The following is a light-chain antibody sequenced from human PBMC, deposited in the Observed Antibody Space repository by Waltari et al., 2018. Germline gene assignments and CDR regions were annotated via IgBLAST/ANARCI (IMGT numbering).Light chain of an antibody. V-gene: IGKV3-11*01. CDR2: DAS. J-gene: IGKJ3*01. CDR3: QQRSNWPPV. CDR1: QSVSSY. Sequence: EIVLTQSPATLSLSPGERATLSCRASQSVSSYLAWYQQKPGQAPRLLIYDASNRATGIPARFSGSGSGTDFTPTISSLEPEDFAVYYCQQRSNWPPVFGPGTKVDIK.